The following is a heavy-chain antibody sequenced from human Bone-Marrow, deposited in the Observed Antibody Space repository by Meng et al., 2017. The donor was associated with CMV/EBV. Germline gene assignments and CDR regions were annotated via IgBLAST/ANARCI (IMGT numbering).Heavy chain of an antibody. Sequence: GSLRLSCTVSGGSVSSGSYYWSWIRQPPGKGLEWIGYIYYSGSTNYNPSLKSRVTISVDTSKNQFSLKLSSVTAADTAVYYCASEAGVYWGQGVLVTVSS. CDR2: IYYSGST. CDR1: GGSVSSGSYY. J-gene: IGHJ4*01. V-gene: IGHV4-61*01. CDR3: ASEAGVY. D-gene: IGHD6-13*01.